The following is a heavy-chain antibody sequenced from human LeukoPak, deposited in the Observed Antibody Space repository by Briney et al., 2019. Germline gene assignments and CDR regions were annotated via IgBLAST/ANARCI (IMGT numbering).Heavy chain of an antibody. CDR2: ISGSAHKI. D-gene: IGHD5-18*01. CDR1: GITFSNYA. CDR3: AGRVTGYSSGYVY. V-gene: IGHV3-23*01. Sequence: GGSLRLSCVASGITFSNYAVSWVRQAPEKGLDWVSVISGSAHKIRYADSVKGRFTISRDNSENIVYLQMNNLRAEDTAVYYCAGRVTGYSSGYVYWGQGALVTVSS. J-gene: IGHJ4*02.